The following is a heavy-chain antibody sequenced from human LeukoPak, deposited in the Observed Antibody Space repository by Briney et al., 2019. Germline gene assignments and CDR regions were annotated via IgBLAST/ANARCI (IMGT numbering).Heavy chain of an antibody. V-gene: IGHV4-4*07. CDR1: GGSISSYY. CDR3: ASLYGLYDSSGYYSPFDY. Sequence: SETLSLTCTVSGGSISSYYWSWIRQPPGEGLEWIGRIYTSGSTNYNPSLKSRVTISVDTSKNQFSLKLSSVTAADTAVYYCASLYGLYDSSGYYSPFDYWGQGTLVTVSS. D-gene: IGHD3-22*01. J-gene: IGHJ4*02. CDR2: IYTSGST.